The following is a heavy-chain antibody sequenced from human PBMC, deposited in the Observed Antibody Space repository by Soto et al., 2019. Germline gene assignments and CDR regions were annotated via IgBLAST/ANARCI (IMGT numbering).Heavy chain of an antibody. CDR1: GVSISSGSW. V-gene: IGHV4-4*02. CDR2: IFHSRST. Sequence: QMQESGPGLVEPSGTLSLTCDVSGVSISSGSWWSWVRQPPGKGLEWIGEIFHSRSTKYNPSLKSRVTISVDNSKNHFSLRVTSVTAADTAVYYCARDGPDGYNLGYWGQGTLVTVSS. D-gene: IGHD5-12*01. CDR3: ARDGPDGYNLGY. J-gene: IGHJ4*02.